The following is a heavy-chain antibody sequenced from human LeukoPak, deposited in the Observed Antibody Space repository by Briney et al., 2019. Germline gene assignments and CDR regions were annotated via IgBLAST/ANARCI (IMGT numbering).Heavy chain of an antibody. CDR1: GYIFTNYW. V-gene: IGHV5-51*01. CDR2: IYPADSDT. CDR3: ARQSRDGSKTRGYYFDY. D-gene: IGHD3-10*01. J-gene: IGHJ4*02. Sequence: HGESLKISCRVSGYIFTNYWIGWVRQMPGKGLESMGIIYPADSDTTYSPSFQGQVTISADMSIDTVYLQWSSLKASDTAIYYCARQSRDGSKTRGYYFDYWGQGTLVTVSS.